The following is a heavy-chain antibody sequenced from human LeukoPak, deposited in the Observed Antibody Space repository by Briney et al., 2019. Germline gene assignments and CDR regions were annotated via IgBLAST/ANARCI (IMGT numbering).Heavy chain of an antibody. Sequence: GALRLSCAASGFTFSSCAMHWVRQAPGKGLEWVAVISYDGSNKYYADSVKGRFTISRDNSKNTLYLQMNSLRAEDAAVYYCARDGATSYAFDIWGQGTMVTVSS. V-gene: IGHV3-30-3*01. CDR1: GFTFSSCA. CDR2: ISYDGSNK. CDR3: ARDGATSYAFDI. D-gene: IGHD5-12*01. J-gene: IGHJ3*02.